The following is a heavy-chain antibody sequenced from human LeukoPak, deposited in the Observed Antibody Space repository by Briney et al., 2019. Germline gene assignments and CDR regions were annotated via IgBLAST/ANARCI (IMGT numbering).Heavy chain of an antibody. Sequence: PSETLSLTCTVSGGSISGYYWTWIRQSPGKGLEWIGYVYYTGSTNYNPSLKSRVTISVDTSKNQFSLKLSSVTAADTAVYYCARHITVSYDAFDLWGRGTMVTVSS. CDR1: GGSISGYY. V-gene: IGHV4-59*01. CDR2: VYYTGST. CDR3: ARHITVSYDAFDL. D-gene: IGHD6-19*01. J-gene: IGHJ3*01.